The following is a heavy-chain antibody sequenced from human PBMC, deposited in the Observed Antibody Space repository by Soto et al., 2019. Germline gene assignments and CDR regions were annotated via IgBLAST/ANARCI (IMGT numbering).Heavy chain of an antibody. CDR1: GDSVSRYY. Sequence: PSETLSLTCTVSGDSVSRYYWTLIRQPAGKGLEWIGRIYNSGSSNYNPSLKSRVTISVDTSKNQFSLRLSSVTAADTAVYYCAKVGMVGTVLGSWFDPWGQGTLVTVSS. V-gene: IGHV4-4*07. D-gene: IGHD6-19*01. J-gene: IGHJ5*02. CDR3: AKVGMVGTVLGSWFDP. CDR2: IYNSGSS.